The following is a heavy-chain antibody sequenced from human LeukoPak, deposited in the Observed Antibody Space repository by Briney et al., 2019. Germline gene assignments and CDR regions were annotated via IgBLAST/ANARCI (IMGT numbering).Heavy chain of an antibody. CDR3: ARDRGDYVSSPYWYFDL. D-gene: IGHD4-17*01. CDR1: GYTFTSYG. CDR2: ISAYNGNT. V-gene: IGHV1-18*01. J-gene: IGHJ2*01. Sequence: EASVKVSCKASGYTFTSYGISWVRQAPGQGLEWMGWISAYNGNTNYAQKLQGRVTMTTDTSTSTAYMELRSLRSDDTAVYYCARDRGDYVSSPYWYFDLWGRGTLVTVSS.